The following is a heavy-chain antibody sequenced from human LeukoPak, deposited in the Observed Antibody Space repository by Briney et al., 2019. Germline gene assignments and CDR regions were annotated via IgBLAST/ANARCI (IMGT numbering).Heavy chain of an antibody. J-gene: IGHJ4*02. V-gene: IGHV4-59*01. Sequence: PSETLSLTCTVSVGSISSYYWSWFLQPPGEGLEGIGYIYYSGSTTYNTSLKGRVTISVDTSKNQFSLKLSSVTAADTAVYYCARKRGYCSSTSCYAWGRYYFDYWGQGTLVTVSS. D-gene: IGHD2-2*01. CDR3: ARKRGYCSSTSCYAWGRYYFDY. CDR2: IYYSGST. CDR1: VGSISSYY.